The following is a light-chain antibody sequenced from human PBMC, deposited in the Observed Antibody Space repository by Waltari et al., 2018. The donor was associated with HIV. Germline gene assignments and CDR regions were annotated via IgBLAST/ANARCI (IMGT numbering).Light chain of an antibody. CDR3: ATWDDSLDHV. V-gene: IGLV1-44*01. J-gene: IGLJ1*01. Sequence: SELNQPPSVSGTPGQRVTISCSGGNSNIGRNTLPWYQHHPGAAPKVLIYTDDKRPWGVPDRFSGSKTGTSASLAISGLQSDDEAVYYCATWDDSLDHVFGTGTKVSVL. CDR1: NSNIGRNT. CDR2: TDD.